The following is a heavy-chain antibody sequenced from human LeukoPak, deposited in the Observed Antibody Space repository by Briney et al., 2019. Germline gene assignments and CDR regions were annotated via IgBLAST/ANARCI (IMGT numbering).Heavy chain of an antibody. D-gene: IGHD2/OR15-2a*01. Sequence: SVKVSCKASGGTFSSYAISWVRQAPGQGLEWMGGIIPIFGTANYAQKFQGRVTITTDESTSTAYMELSSLRSEDTAVYYCARDAGSRYYCYMDVWGKGTTVTVSS. J-gene: IGHJ6*03. CDR3: ARDAGSRYYCYMDV. CDR1: GGTFSSYA. CDR2: IIPIFGTA. V-gene: IGHV1-69*05.